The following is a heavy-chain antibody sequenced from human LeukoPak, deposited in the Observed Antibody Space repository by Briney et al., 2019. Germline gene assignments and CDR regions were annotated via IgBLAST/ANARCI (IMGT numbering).Heavy chain of an antibody. D-gene: IGHD6-6*01. Sequence: GGFLRLSCAASGFTFVGYWMSWVRQAPGKGLEWVSNIKQDGSEKYYVDSVKGRFTISRDNTKNSLYLQMNSLRAEDTAVYYCARDHQLGAPMEDVWGQGTMVTVSS. CDR1: GFTFVGYW. J-gene: IGHJ3*01. CDR2: IKQDGSEK. CDR3: ARDHQLGAPMEDV. V-gene: IGHV3-7*01.